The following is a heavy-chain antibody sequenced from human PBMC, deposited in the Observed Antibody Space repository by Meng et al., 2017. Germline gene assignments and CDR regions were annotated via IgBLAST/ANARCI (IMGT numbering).Heavy chain of an antibody. J-gene: IGHJ4*02. CDR1: GGSFSCYY. Sequence: LQNWASRMLNPVGTRVCTFVCSGGSFSCYYLSFLSQPPGNGLECIGVFNHSGRTNYNPSLKSRVTMSLDKYKNQFSLRLSSVTAADTAVYYCARSHSVTIVAFDYWGQGTLVTVSS. CDR2: FNHSGRT. D-gene: IGHD4-17*01. V-gene: IGHV4-34*01. CDR3: ARSHSVTIVAFDY.